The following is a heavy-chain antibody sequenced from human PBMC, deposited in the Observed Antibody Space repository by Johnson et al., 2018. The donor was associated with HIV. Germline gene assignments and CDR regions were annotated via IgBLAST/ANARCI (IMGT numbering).Heavy chain of an antibody. V-gene: IGHV3-30*04. J-gene: IGHJ3*02. CDR1: KFTFNNYA. CDR2: ISSDGSNK. Sequence: QVQLVESGGGVVQPGRSLRLSCAASKFTFNNYAIHWVRQAPGKGLEWVAVISSDGSNKYYADSVKGRFTISRDNSKNTLYLQMNSLRSDDTAVYYCARGGYSGYDPAGPNAFDIRGQGTMVTVSS. D-gene: IGHD5-12*01. CDR3: ARGGYSGYDPAGPNAFDI.